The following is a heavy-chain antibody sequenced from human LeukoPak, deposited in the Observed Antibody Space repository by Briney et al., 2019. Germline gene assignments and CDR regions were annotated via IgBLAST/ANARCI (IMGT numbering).Heavy chain of an antibody. D-gene: IGHD3-22*01. CDR1: GGFIGSSSFY. J-gene: IGHJ4*02. CDR3: ASSTSYYYDTSGYFEY. Sequence: SETLSLTCTVSGGFIGSSSFYWAWIRQTPGKGLEWIGILAYSGSTYYKSSLKSRVTLSVDAAKNQFSLNLTSVTAADTALFYCASSTSYYYDTSGYFEYWGQGILVTVSS. CDR2: LAYSGST. V-gene: IGHV4-39*01.